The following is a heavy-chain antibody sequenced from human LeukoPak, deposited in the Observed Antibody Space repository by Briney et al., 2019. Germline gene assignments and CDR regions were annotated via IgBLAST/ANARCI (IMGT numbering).Heavy chain of an antibody. J-gene: IGHJ6*03. V-gene: IGHV3-53*01. CDR2: IYGDDYT. CDR1: GFTVGSNY. CDR3: ARGPSLVPSTIYYHYMDV. D-gene: IGHD5/OR15-5a*01. Sequence: GGSLRLSCAASGFTVGSNYMTWVRQAPGKGLEWVALIYGDDYTFYSDSVEGRFTVSRDRSKNTVYLRLNGLRPEDTAVYFCARGPSLVPSTIYYHYMDVWGTGTTVTVSS.